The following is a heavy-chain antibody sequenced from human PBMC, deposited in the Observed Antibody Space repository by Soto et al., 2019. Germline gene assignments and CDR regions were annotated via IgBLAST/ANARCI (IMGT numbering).Heavy chain of an antibody. CDR3: ARGSAGGDY. CDR1: GGSFSGYY. Sequence: SATRGLTCAVYGGSFSGYYWSWIRQPPGKGLEWIGEINHSGSTNYNPSLKSRVTISVDTSKNQFSLKLSSVTAADTAVYYCARGSAGGDYWGQGTLVT. J-gene: IGHJ4*02. D-gene: IGHD3-16*01. V-gene: IGHV4-34*01. CDR2: INHSGST.